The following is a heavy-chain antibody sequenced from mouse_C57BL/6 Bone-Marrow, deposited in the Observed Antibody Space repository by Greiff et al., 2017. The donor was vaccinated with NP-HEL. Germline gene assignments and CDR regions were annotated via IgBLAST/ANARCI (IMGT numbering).Heavy chain of an antibody. Sequence: VQLKQSGPVLVKPGASVKMSCKASGYTFTDYYMNWVKQSHGKSLEWIGVINPYNGGTSYNQKFKGKATLTVDKSSSTAYMELNSLTSEDSAVYYCASSYYSNYVAWFAYWGQGTLVTVSA. CDR2: INPYNGGT. CDR1: GYTFTDYY. J-gene: IGHJ3*01. CDR3: ASSYYSNYVAWFAY. V-gene: IGHV1-19*01. D-gene: IGHD2-5*01.